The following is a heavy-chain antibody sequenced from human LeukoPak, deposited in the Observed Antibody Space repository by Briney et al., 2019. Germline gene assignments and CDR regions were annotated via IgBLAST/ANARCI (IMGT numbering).Heavy chain of an antibody. J-gene: IGHJ5*02. D-gene: IGHD2-15*01. V-gene: IGHV3-30*02. CDR1: RFVFSSSG. CDR2: IRYDGSDK. Sequence: GGSLRLSCEASRFVFSSSGMHWVRRAPGKGLEWVAFIRYDGSDKYYADSVKGRFTISRDNSKNAVYLQMNSLRPEDTAVYYCARDGYCSGGNCYGGFDPWGQGTLVTVSS. CDR3: ARDGYCSGGNCYGGFDP.